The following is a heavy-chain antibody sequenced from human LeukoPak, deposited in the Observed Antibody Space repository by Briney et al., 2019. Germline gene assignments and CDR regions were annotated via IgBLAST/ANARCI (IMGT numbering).Heavy chain of an antibody. CDR2: IIPILGIE. Sequence: SVTVSCKASGGTFSSYAISWVRQAPGQGLEWMGRIIPILGIENYAQKFQGRVTITADKSTSTAYMELSSLRSEDTAVYYCARVWQSSKNDYWGQGTLVTVSS. CDR1: GGTFSSYA. V-gene: IGHV1-69*04. D-gene: IGHD6-13*01. J-gene: IGHJ4*02. CDR3: ARVWQSSKNDY.